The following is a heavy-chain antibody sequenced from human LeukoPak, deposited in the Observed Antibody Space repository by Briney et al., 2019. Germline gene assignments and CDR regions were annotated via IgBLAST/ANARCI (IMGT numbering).Heavy chain of an antibody. CDR1: GFTFSSYW. V-gene: IGHV3-74*01. CDR3: ARESGIAAALDL. CDR2: INTDGSST. Sequence: PGRSLRLSRAASGFTFSSYWMHWVRQAPGKGLVWVSRINTDGSSTSYADSVKGRFTISRDNAKNTLYLQMNSLRAEDTAVYYCARESGIAAALDLWGQGTLVTVSS. D-gene: IGHD6-13*01. J-gene: IGHJ5*02.